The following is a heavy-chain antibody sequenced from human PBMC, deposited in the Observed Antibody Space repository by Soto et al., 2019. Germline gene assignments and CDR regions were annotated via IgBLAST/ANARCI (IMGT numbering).Heavy chain of an antibody. CDR3: ARLHIVVVTDRTFYGMDV. D-gene: IGHD2-21*02. CDR1: VGTFISYA. Sequence: QVQLVQSGAEVKKPGSSVKVSCKASVGTFISYAISWGRQAPGQGLEWMGGIIHIFGTANYAQKFQGRVTITADESTSTAYMELSSLRSEDTAVYDCARLHIVVVTDRTFYGMDVWGQGTTVTVSS. V-gene: IGHV1-69*01. J-gene: IGHJ6*02. CDR2: IIHIFGTA.